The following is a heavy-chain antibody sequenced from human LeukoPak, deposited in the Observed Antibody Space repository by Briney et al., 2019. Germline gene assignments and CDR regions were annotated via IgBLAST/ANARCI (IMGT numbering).Heavy chain of an antibody. D-gene: IGHD2-15*01. CDR3: ASHRGSSGSSFDY. J-gene: IGHJ4*02. Sequence: PGGSLRLSCAASRFTFSNYAMSWVRQAPGEGLEWVSTISAGGTTYYADSVKGRFTISRDNSKNTLYLQMNSLRAEDTAVYYCASHRGSSGSSFDYWGQGTLVTVSS. CDR2: ISAGGTT. CDR1: RFTFSNYA. V-gene: IGHV3-23*01.